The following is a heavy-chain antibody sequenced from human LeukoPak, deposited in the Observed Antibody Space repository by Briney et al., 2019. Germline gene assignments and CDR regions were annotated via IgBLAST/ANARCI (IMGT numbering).Heavy chain of an antibody. J-gene: IGHJ5*02. CDR1: AGSISSGGYY. CDR3: ARRGYCSGGSCYAGLNWFDP. D-gene: IGHD2-15*01. Sequence: SETLSLTCTVSAGSISSGGYYWSWFRQHPGKGLEWIGYIYYTGSTYYNPSLKSRVTISIDTSKNQFSLKLSSVSAADTAVYYCARRGYCSGGSCYAGLNWFDPWGQGTLVTVSS. V-gene: IGHV4-30-4*01. CDR2: IYYTGST.